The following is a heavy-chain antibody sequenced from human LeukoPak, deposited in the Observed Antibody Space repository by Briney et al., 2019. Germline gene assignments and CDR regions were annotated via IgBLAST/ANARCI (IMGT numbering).Heavy chain of an antibody. Sequence: TSETLSLTCTVSGGSISSYYWSWIRQPAGKGLEWIGRIYTSGSTNYNPSLKSRVTMSVDTSKNQFSLKLSSVTAADTAVYYCARDRDIVVVPAAIGFSWFDPWGQGTLVTVSS. V-gene: IGHV4-4*07. CDR2: IYTSGST. CDR3: ARDRDIVVVPAAIGFSWFDP. J-gene: IGHJ5*02. D-gene: IGHD2-2*02. CDR1: GGSISSYY.